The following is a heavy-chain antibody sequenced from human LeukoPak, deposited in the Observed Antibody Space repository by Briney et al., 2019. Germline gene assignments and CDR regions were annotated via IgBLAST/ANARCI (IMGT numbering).Heavy chain of an antibody. J-gene: IGHJ5*02. CDR2: IYYSGST. D-gene: IGHD6-19*01. Sequence: SETLSLTCTVSGGSISSYYWSWIRQPPGKGLELIGYIYYSGSTNYNPSLRSRVTISVDTSKNQFSLKLSSVTAADTAVYYCARYSETVAGRSRWFDPWGQGTLVTVSS. CDR1: GGSISSYY. V-gene: IGHV4-59*01. CDR3: ARYSETVAGRSRWFDP.